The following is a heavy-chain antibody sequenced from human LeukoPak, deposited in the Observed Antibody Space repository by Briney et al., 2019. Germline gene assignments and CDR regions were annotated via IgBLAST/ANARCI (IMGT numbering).Heavy chain of an antibody. D-gene: IGHD5-18*01. Sequence: SVKVSCRASGGTFSSYAISWVRQAPGQGLEWMGGIIPIFGTANYAQKFQGRVTITADESTSTAYMELSSLRSEDTAVYYCAREGYSYGFNDYWGQGTLVTVSS. J-gene: IGHJ4*02. CDR3: AREGYSYGFNDY. CDR2: IIPIFGTA. CDR1: GGTFSSYA. V-gene: IGHV1-69*01.